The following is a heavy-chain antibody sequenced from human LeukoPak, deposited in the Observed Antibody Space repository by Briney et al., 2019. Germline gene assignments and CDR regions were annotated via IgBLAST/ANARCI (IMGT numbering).Heavy chain of an antibody. V-gene: IGHV3-74*01. CDR3: ARDFMYSISCAGC. Sequence: GGSLRLSCAASGFSFSSYWMTWVRQVPGKGLMWVSRIKTDGSSTSYADSVKGRFTISRDNAKNTLYLQMNSLRVEDTAVYYCARDFMYSISCAGCWGQGTLVTVSS. CDR1: GFSFSSYW. D-gene: IGHD6-13*01. J-gene: IGHJ4*02. CDR2: IKTDGSST.